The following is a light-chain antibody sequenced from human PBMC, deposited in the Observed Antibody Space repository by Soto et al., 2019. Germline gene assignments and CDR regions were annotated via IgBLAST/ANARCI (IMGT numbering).Light chain of an antibody. J-gene: IGLJ2*01. CDR1: SSDVGGYNF. CDR3: ISYAGSNIVV. V-gene: IGLV2-8*01. CDR2: EVS. Sequence: QSVLTQPPSASGSPGQSVTISCTGTSSDVGGYNFVSWYQQHPGKAPKLMIYEVSERPSGVPDRFSGSKSGNTASLTVSGLQAQDEADYYCISYAGSNIVVFGGGTKVTVL.